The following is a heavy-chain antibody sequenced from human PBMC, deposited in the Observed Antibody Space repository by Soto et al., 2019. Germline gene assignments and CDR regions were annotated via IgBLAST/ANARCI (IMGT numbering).Heavy chain of an antibody. D-gene: IGHD1-1*01. CDR2: IWYDGSNK. V-gene: IGHV3-33*01. CDR3: ARDSRNWKNYGLVDY. CDR1: GFTFSSYG. Sequence: QVQLVESGGGVVQPGRSLRLSCAASGFTFSSYGMHWVRQAPGQGLEWVAVIWYDGSNKYYADSVKGRFTISRDNSKNTLYLQMNSLRAEDTAVYYCARDSRNWKNYGLVDYWGQGTLVTVSS. J-gene: IGHJ4*02.